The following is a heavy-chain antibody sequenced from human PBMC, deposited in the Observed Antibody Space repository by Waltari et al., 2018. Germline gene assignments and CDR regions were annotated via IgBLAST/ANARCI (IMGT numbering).Heavy chain of an antibody. Sequence: QVQLQESGPGLVKPSETLSLTCTVSGGSISSYYWSWIRQPPGKGLEWIGYIYYSGSTNYHPALKSRVTISVDTSKNQFSLKLSSVTAADTAVYYCARDRYCSGGSCYNYGMDVWGQGTTVTVSS. J-gene: IGHJ6*02. CDR3: ARDRYCSGGSCYNYGMDV. D-gene: IGHD2-15*01. CDR1: GGSISSYY. CDR2: IYYSGST. V-gene: IGHV4-59*01.